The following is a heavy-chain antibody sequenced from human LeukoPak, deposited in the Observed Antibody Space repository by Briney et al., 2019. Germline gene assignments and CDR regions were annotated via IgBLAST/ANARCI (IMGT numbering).Heavy chain of an antibody. V-gene: IGHV1-46*01. D-gene: IGHD3-10*01. CDR2: ISPSGGST. CDR3: ARDSTGSYYNVFWFDP. Sequence: GASVKVSCKASGYTFTSYYMHWVRQAPGQGLEWMGIISPSGGSTSYAQKFQGRVTMTRDMSTSTVYMELSSLRSEDTAVYYCARDSTGSYYNVFWFDPWGQGTLVTVSS. CDR1: GYTFTSYY. J-gene: IGHJ5*02.